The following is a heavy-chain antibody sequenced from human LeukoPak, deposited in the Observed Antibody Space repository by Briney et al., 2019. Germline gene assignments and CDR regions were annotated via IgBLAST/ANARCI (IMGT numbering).Heavy chain of an antibody. CDR3: ARVRSGWYGDDY. J-gene: IGHJ4*02. CDR1: GFTFSDYY. V-gene: IGHV3-11*04. D-gene: IGHD6-19*01. CDR2: ISSSGSTI. Sequence: GGSLRLSCAASGFTFSDYYMSWIRQAPGKGLEWVSYISSSGSTIYYADSVKGRFTISRDNSKNTLYLQMGSLRAEDMAVYYCARVRSGWYGDDYWGQGTLVTVSS.